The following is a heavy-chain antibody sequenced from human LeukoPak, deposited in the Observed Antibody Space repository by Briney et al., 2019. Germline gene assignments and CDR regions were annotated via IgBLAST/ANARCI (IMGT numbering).Heavy chain of an antibody. CDR1: GGSFSGYY. Sequence: SETLSLTCAVYGGSFSGYYWSWIRRPPGKGLEWIGEINHSGSTNYNPSLKSRVTISVDTSKNQFSLKLSSATAADTAVYYCARGRGIAVAGTRVRYFDYWGQGTLVTVSS. V-gene: IGHV4-34*01. CDR2: INHSGST. D-gene: IGHD6-19*01. CDR3: ARGRGIAVAGTRVRYFDY. J-gene: IGHJ4*02.